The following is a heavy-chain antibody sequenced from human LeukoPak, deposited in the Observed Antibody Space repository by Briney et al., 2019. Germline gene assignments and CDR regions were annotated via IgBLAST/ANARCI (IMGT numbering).Heavy chain of an antibody. CDR1: GFTFSSYS. V-gene: IGHV3-21*01. J-gene: IGHJ6*03. CDR3: ARDPNDFWSGYGYYYYYMDV. CDR2: ISSSSSYI. D-gene: IGHD3-3*01. Sequence: GGSLRLSCAASGFTFSSYSMNWVRQAPGKGLEWVSSISSSSSYIYYADSVKGRFTISRDNAKNSLYLQMNSLRAEDTAVYYCARDPNDFWSGYGYYYYYMDVWGKGTTVTVSS.